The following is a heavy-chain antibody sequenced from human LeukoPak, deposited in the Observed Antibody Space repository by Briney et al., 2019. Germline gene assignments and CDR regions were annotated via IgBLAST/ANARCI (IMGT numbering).Heavy chain of an antibody. CDR2: IYYSGST. CDR1: GGSISSGGYY. V-gene: IGHV4-31*03. Sequence: SETLSLTCTVSGGSISSGGYYWSWIRQHPGKGLEWIGYIYYSGSTYYNPSLKSRVTISVDTSKNQFSLKLSSVTAADTAVYYCARARSTRSPFYYYYYYYMDVWGKGTTVTVSS. CDR3: ARARSTRSPFYYYYYYYMDV. D-gene: IGHD2-2*01. J-gene: IGHJ6*03.